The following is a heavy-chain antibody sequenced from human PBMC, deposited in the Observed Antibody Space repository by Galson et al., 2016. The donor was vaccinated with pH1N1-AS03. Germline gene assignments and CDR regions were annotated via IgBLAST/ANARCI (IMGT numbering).Heavy chain of an antibody. D-gene: IGHD2-2*01. V-gene: IGHV4-38-2*01. Sequence: TLSLTCGVSNYSINSGYYWGWIRQPPGKGLEWIGSIHHGGSTYYTPSLKSRVSFSVDTSKNQFSLKLSSVTAADTAVYYCARMSAANFDYWGQGTLVTAS. CDR3: ARMSAANFDY. CDR1: NYSINSGYY. J-gene: IGHJ4*02. CDR2: IHHGGST.